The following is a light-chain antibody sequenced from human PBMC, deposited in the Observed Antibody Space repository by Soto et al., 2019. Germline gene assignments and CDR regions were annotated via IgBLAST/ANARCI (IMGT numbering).Light chain of an antibody. Sequence: QSVLAQPRSVSGSPGQLLTISCTGTSSDVDDYRYVSWYQQYPGKAPKLVIYDGTKRPSGVPDRFSGSNSGNTASLTISGLQAEDEADYYCCSYVTTPEIFGTGTKLT. CDR1: SSDVDDYRY. CDR3: CSYVTTPEI. V-gene: IGLV2-11*01. J-gene: IGLJ1*01. CDR2: DGT.